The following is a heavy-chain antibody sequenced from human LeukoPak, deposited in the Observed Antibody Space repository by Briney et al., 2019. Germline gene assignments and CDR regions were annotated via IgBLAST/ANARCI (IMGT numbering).Heavy chain of an antibody. Sequence: SETLSLTCTVSGGSISSGDYYWSWIRQPPGKGLEWIGYIYYSGSTYYNPSLKSRVTISVDTSKNQFSLKLSSVTAADTAVYYCAGDQYYYDSSGISGIWGQGTMVTVSS. V-gene: IGHV4-30-4*01. J-gene: IGHJ3*02. CDR1: GGSISSGDYY. D-gene: IGHD3-22*01. CDR2: IYYSGST. CDR3: AGDQYYYDSSGISGI.